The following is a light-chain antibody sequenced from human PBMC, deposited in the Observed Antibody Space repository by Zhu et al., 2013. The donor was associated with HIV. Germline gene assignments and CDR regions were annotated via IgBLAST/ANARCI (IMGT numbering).Light chain of an antibody. Sequence: EIVLTQSPGTLSLSPGERATLSCRASQSVSSSYLAWYQQKPGQAPRLLIYGASSRATGIPDRFSGSGSGTEFTLTISRLEPEDSAVYYCQQYGSSPQITFGPRDQSRISN. V-gene: IGKV3-20*01. J-gene: IGKJ3*01. CDR3: QQYGSSPQIT. CDR1: QSVSSSY. CDR2: GAS.